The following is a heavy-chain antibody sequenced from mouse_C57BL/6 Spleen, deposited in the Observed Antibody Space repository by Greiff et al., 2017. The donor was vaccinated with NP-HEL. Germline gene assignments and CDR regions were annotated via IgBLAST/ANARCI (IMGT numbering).Heavy chain of an antibody. CDR1: GYTFTSYW. J-gene: IGHJ3*01. CDR3: AATTGGFAY. CDR2: IDPSDSYT. Sequence: QVQLQQPGAELVMPGASVKLSCKASGYTFTSYWMHWVKQRPGQGLEWIGEIDPSDSYTNYNQKFKGKFTLTVDTSSSTAYMQLISLTSDDSSVYYCAATTGGFAYWGQGTLVTVSA. V-gene: IGHV1-69*01. D-gene: IGHD4-1*02.